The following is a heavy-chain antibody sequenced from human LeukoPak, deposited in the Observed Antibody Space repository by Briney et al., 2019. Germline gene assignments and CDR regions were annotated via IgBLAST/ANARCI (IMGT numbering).Heavy chain of an antibody. Sequence: PETLSHTCTVSGGSLSSSSHYWGWIRQPPGKGLEWIGSIYYSGSTYYNTSLKSLVTISVDTSKHQFSLKLSCVSAADTAVYYCARQLSGEWLSRTPYYFDYWGQGTLVTVSS. CDR2: IYYSGST. CDR3: ARQLSGEWLSRTPYYFDY. J-gene: IGHJ4*02. D-gene: IGHD3-3*01. CDR1: GGSLSSSSHY. V-gene: IGHV4-39*01.